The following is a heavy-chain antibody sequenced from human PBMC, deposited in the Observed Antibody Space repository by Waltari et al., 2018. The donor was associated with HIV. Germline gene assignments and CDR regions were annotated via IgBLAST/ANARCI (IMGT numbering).Heavy chain of an antibody. J-gene: IGHJ4*02. D-gene: IGHD2-2*01. CDR2: IYHSGST. V-gene: IGHV4-38-2*02. CDR3: ARDAGSLSSFFPDY. Sequence: QVQLQESGPGLVKPSETLSLTCAVSGSSISSGYSWGWIRQPPGKGLEWIGSIYHSGSTYYNPSLKSRVTISVDTSKNQFSLKLSSVTAADTAVYYCARDAGSLSSFFPDYWGQGTLVTVSS. CDR1: GSSISSGYS.